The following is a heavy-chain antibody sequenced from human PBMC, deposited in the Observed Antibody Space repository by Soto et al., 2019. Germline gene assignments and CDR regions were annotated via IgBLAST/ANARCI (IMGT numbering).Heavy chain of an antibody. Sequence: SVKVSCKASGGTFSSYAISWVRQAPGQGLEWMGGIIPIFGTANYAQKFKGRVTITADESTSTAYMELSSLRSEDTAVYYCASGREYPTSDYWGQGTLVTVSS. V-gene: IGHV1-69*13. J-gene: IGHJ4*02. CDR1: GGTFSSYA. CDR3: ASGREYPTSDY. CDR2: IIPIFGTA. D-gene: IGHD2-2*02.